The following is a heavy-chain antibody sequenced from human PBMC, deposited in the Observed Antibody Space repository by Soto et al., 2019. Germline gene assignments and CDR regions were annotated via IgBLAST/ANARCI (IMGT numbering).Heavy chain of an antibody. CDR2: IYYSGST. D-gene: IGHD3-3*01. CDR1: GGSISSYY. CDR3: ALGTGRFWQGYGMDV. Sequence: KTSETLSLTCTVSGGSISSYYWSWIRQPPGKGLEWIGYIYYSGSTNYNPSLKSRVTISVDTSKNQFSLKLSSVTAADTAVYYCALGTGRFWQGYGMDVWGQGTTVTVSS. V-gene: IGHV4-59*01. J-gene: IGHJ6*02.